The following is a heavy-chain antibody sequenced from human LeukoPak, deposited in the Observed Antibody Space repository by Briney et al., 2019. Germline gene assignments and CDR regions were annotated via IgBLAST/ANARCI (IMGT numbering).Heavy chain of an antibody. V-gene: IGHV3-7*01. CDR2: IKQDGSEK. CDR1: GFSFNSDW. CDR3: ARDRAVVVVAATRFDP. Sequence: GGSLRLSCAASGFSFNSDWMDWVRQAPGKGLEWVANIKQDGSEKYYVDSVKGRFTISRDNAKNSLYLQMNSLRAEDTAVYYCARDRAVVVVAATRFDPWGQGTLVTVSS. D-gene: IGHD2-15*01. J-gene: IGHJ5*02.